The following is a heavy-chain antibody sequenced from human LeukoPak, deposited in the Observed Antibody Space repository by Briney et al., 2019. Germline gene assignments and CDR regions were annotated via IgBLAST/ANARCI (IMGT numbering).Heavy chain of an antibody. CDR3: AKVVGSGWYRRFDY. CDR1: GYTFTSYY. Sequence: GASVKVSCKASGYTFTSYYMHWVRQAPGQGLEWMGWINPNSGGTNYAQKFQGWVTMTRDTSISTAYMELSRLRSDDTAVYYCAKVVGSGWYRRFDYWGQGTLVTVSS. D-gene: IGHD6-19*01. J-gene: IGHJ4*02. V-gene: IGHV1-2*04. CDR2: INPNSGGT.